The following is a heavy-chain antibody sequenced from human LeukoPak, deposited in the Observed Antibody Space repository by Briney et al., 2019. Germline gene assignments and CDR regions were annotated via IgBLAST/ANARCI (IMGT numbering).Heavy chain of an antibody. CDR2: TSSSDDGK. D-gene: IGHD2-15*01. J-gene: IGHJ4*02. V-gene: IGHV3-23*01. Sequence: GGSLRLSCAASGFTFSSYGMSWVRRAPGKGLEWVSATSSSDDGKYYADSVRGRFTISRDNSRNTMYLQMNSLRAEDAAVYYCAKAPVTSCRGAFCYPFDSWGQGTLVTVSS. CDR3: AKAPVTSCRGAFCYPFDS. CDR1: GFTFSSYG.